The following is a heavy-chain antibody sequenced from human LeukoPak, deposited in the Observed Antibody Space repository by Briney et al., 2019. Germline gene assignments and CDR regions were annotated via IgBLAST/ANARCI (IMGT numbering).Heavy chain of an antibody. CDR1: GFTFSSYE. CDR3: ARASTPGDY. V-gene: IGHV3-48*03. J-gene: IGHJ4*02. D-gene: IGHD5/OR15-5a*01. Sequence: GGSLRLSCAASGFTFSSYEMNWVRQAPGQGLEWVSYISSSGSTIYYADSVKGRFTISRDNAKNSLYLQMNSLRAEDTAVYYCARASTPGDYWGQGTLVTVSS. CDR2: ISSSGSTI.